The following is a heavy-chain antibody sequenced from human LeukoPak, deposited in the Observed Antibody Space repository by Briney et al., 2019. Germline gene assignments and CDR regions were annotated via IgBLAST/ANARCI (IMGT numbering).Heavy chain of an antibody. CDR2: IHHRGTT. CDR1: GGSISTNTYY. D-gene: IGHD3-10*01. CDR3: ARVTYNGYQHFDY. V-gene: IGHV4-39*07. Sequence: SETLSLTCIVSGGSISTNTYYWGWIRLPPGKGLEWIGEIHHRGTTYYNPSLRSQVTISVGTSKNQFSLRLTSVTAADTAVYYCARVTYNGYQHFDYWGQGNLVTVS. J-gene: IGHJ4*02.